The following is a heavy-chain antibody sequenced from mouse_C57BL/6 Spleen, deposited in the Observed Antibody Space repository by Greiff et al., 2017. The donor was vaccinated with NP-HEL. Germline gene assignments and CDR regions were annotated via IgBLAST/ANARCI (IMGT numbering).Heavy chain of an antibody. D-gene: IGHD2-3*01. V-gene: IGHV1-64*01. Sequence: QVQLQQSGAELVKPGASVKLSCKASGYTFTSYWMHWVKQRPGQGLEWIGMIHPNSGSTNYNEKFKSKATLTVDKSSSTAYMQLSSLTSEDSAVYYCARWLLPGYAMDYWGQGTSVTVSS. CDR3: ARWLLPGYAMDY. J-gene: IGHJ4*01. CDR2: IHPNSGST. CDR1: GYTFTSYW.